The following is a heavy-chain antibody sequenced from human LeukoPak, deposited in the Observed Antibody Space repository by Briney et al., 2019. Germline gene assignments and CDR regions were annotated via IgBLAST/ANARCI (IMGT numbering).Heavy chain of an antibody. CDR1: GFTFSSYT. Sequence: GGSLRLSCTASGFTFSSYTMSWVRQAPGKGLEWVSSISSSSSYIYYADSVKGRFTISRDNAKNTLFLQMDSLRTEDMAVYYCVREFPEYIFGTFVSWGQGTLVTVSS. J-gene: IGHJ4*02. D-gene: IGHD3-3*02. V-gene: IGHV3-21*01. CDR3: VREFPEYIFGTFVS. CDR2: ISSSSSYI.